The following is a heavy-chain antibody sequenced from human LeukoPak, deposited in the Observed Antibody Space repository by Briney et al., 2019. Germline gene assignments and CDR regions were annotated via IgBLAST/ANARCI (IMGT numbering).Heavy chain of an antibody. CDR2: TKQDGSEK. CDR1: GFTFSSYW. Sequence: GGSLRLSCAASGFTFSSYWMSWVRQAPGKGLEWVANTKQDGSEKYYVDSVKGRFTISRGNAKNSLYLQMNSLRAEDTAVYYCARVPGYCGGDCYFDYWGQGTLVTVSS. J-gene: IGHJ4*02. D-gene: IGHD2-21*02. V-gene: IGHV3-7*01. CDR3: ARVPGYCGGDCYFDY.